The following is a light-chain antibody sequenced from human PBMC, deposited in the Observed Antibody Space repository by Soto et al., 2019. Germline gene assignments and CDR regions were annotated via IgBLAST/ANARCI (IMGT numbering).Light chain of an antibody. J-gene: IGKJ5*01. CDR1: QGIGTW. V-gene: IGKV1D-12*01. CDR2: AAS. Sequence: DIQMTQAPSSAFASVGDRVTITCRASQGIGTWLAWYQQKPGKAPSLLIYAASTLHSGVPSRFTGRGSGTDFTLTISSLQPEDSATYYCQHATSFPITFGQGTRLEIK. CDR3: QHATSFPIT.